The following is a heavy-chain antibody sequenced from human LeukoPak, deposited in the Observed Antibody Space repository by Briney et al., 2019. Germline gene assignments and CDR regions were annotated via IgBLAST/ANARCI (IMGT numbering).Heavy chain of an antibody. CDR1: GYTFTNYW. D-gene: IGHD2-21*02. J-gene: IGHJ3*02. CDR3: ARRFGYRSGDDCYLYAFDI. Sequence: GESLKISCKASGYTFTNYWIGWVRQMPGKDLEWMGIIYPGDSDTRYSPSFQGQVTISADKSINTAYLQWSGLKASDSAMYYCARRFGYRSGDDCYLYAFDIWGQGTVVTVSS. V-gene: IGHV5-51*01. CDR2: IYPGDSDT.